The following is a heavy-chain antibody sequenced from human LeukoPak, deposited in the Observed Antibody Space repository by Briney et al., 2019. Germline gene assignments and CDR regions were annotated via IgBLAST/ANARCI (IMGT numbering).Heavy chain of an antibody. CDR3: AKAGVLTTMNADWFDP. Sequence: ASVKVSCKASGYTFTSYDINWVRQATGQGREWMGYMNPNSGNTGYRQKFPGRLTMTRTASINTAYMELSSLRSDDTAVYYCAKAGVLTTMNADWFDPWGQGTLVTVSS. V-gene: IGHV1-8*01. D-gene: IGHD4-17*01. CDR1: GYTFTSYD. CDR2: MNPNSGNT. J-gene: IGHJ5*02.